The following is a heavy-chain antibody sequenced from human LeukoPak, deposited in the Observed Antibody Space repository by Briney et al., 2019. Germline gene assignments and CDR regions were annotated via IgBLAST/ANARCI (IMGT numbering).Heavy chain of an antibody. D-gene: IGHD3-22*01. CDR1: GFTFSTYR. CDR3: ARDNTAGSGYDAFDI. CDR2: IKQDGSEK. Sequence: GGSLRLSCAASGFTFSTYRMSWVRQAPGKGLEWVANIKQDGSEKHYVDSVKGRFTISRDNAKNSLYLQMNSLRAEDTAVYYCARDNTAGSGYDAFDIWGQGTMVTVSS. V-gene: IGHV3-7*01. J-gene: IGHJ3*02.